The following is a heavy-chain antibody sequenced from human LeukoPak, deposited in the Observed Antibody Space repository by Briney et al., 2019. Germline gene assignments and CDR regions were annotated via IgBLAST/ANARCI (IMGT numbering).Heavy chain of an antibody. V-gene: IGHV1-69*04. CDR3: ARGRNRHNWNYLPSY. CDR2: IIPILGIA. CDR1: GGTFSSYA. J-gene: IGHJ4*02. D-gene: IGHD1-7*01. Sequence: ASVKVSCKASGGTFSSYAISWVRQAPGQGLEWMGRIIPILGIANYAQKFQGRVTITADKSTSTAYMELSSLRSEDTAVYYCARGRNRHNWNYLPSYWGQGTLVTVSS.